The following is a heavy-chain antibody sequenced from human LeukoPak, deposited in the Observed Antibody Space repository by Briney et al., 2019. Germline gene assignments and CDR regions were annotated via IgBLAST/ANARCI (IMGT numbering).Heavy chain of an antibody. CDR1: GFTFSYYW. V-gene: IGHV3-7*01. J-gene: IGHJ4*02. CDR3: ARELGGATTGYFDY. D-gene: IGHD1-26*01. Sequence: PGGSLRLSCAASGFTFSYYWMSWVRQAPGKGLEWVASINQEGSDKHYADSVKGRFTISRDNAKNSLYLQMNSLRAEDTAVYYCARELGGATTGYFDYWGQGTLVTVSS. CDR2: INQEGSDK.